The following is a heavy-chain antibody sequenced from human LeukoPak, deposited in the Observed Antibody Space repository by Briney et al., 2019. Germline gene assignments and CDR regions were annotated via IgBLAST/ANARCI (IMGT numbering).Heavy chain of an antibody. CDR1: GYTFTSYD. V-gene: IGHV1-8*01. CDR3: ARGRGNMTTGSAAFDI. D-gene: IGHD4-17*01. Sequence: ASVKVSCKASGYTFTSYDINWVRQATGQGLEWMGWMNPNSGNTGYAQKFQGGVTMTRNTSISTAYMELSSLRSEDTAVYYCARGRGNMTTGSAAFDIWGQGTMVTVSS. J-gene: IGHJ3*02. CDR2: MNPNSGNT.